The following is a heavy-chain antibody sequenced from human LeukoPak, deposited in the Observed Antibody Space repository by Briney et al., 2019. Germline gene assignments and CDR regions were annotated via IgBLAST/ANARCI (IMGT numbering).Heavy chain of an antibody. CDR3: ARGALGFDY. Sequence: GGSLRLSCAASGFTFSTYDMHWVRQAAGKGLEWVSGIGKGGDTYYAGFVKGRFTTSRENAKRSVYLQMNNLRAGDTAVYYCARGALGFDYWGQGTLVTVSS. V-gene: IGHV3-13*04. CDR1: GFTFSTYD. J-gene: IGHJ4*02. CDR2: IGKGGDT.